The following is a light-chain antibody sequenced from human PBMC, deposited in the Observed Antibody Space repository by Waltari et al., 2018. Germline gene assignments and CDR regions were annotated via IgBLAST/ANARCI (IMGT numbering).Light chain of an antibody. Sequence: DIVMTQAPLSLPVTPGEPASISCRSSQSLLILRNHGNPYLEWYLQRPGQSPQILISLGFNRASGVPDRFSGSGSGTDFTLKISKVEAEDVGIYYCMQVLQTPFTFGQGTKLEIQ. CDR1: QSLLILRNHGNPY. CDR3: MQVLQTPFT. V-gene: IGKV2-28*01. J-gene: IGKJ2*01. CDR2: LGF.